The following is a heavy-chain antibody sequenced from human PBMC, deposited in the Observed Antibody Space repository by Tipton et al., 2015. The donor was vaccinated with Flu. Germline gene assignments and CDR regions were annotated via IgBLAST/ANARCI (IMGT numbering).Heavy chain of an antibody. J-gene: IGHJ4*02. CDR2: IYYSGST. V-gene: IGHV4-59*07. CDR3: ARGRDIAAAGPCDY. CDR1: GGSISSYY. Sequence: TLSLTCTVSGGSISSYYWSWIRQPPGKGLEWIGYIYYSGSTNYNPSLKSRVTISVDTSKNQFSLKLSSVTAADTAVYYCARGRDIAAAGPCDYWRQGTLVTVSS. D-gene: IGHD6-13*01.